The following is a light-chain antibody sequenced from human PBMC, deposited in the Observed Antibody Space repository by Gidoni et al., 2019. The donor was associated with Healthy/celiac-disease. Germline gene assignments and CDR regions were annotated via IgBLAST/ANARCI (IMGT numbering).Light chain of an antibody. V-gene: IGKV1-5*03. CDR2: KAS. Sequence: DIQMTQSPSTLSASVGDRVTITCRASQSISSWLAWYQQKPGKAPKLLIYKASSLESGVPSRFSGSGSGTELPLTISSLQPDDFATYSCQQYNSYSWTFGQGTKVEIK. CDR1: QSISSW. J-gene: IGKJ1*01. CDR3: QQYNSYSWT.